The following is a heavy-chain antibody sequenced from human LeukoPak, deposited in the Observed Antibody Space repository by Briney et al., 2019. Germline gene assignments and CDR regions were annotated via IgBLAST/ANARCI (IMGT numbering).Heavy chain of an antibody. CDR2: INSDGRST. CDR1: GFTFSSYW. J-gene: IGHJ4*02. D-gene: IGHD3-22*01. CDR3: ARDYLYYYDSSGYPDPQYYFDY. Sequence: GGSLRLSCAASGFTFSSYWMHWVRQTPGKGLVWVSRINSDGRSTTYADSVKGRFTISRDNAKNTLYLQMNSLRDEDTAVYYCARDYLYYYDSSGYPDPQYYFDYWGQGTLVTVSS. V-gene: IGHV3-74*01.